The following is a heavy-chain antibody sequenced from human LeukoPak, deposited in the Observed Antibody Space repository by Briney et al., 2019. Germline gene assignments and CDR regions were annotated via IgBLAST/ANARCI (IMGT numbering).Heavy chain of an antibody. CDR3: ARVAAAGFDY. Sequence: GGSLRLSCAASGFTFSSYWMNWARQAPGKGLEWVASINHNGNVNYYVDSVKGRFTISRDNAKNSLYLQMSNLRAEDTAVYYCARVAAAGFDYWGQGTLVTVSS. D-gene: IGHD6-13*01. CDR2: INHNGNVN. V-gene: IGHV3-7*03. J-gene: IGHJ4*02. CDR1: GFTFSSYW.